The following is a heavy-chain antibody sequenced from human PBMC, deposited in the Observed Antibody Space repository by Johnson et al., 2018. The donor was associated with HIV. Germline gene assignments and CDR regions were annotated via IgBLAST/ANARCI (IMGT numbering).Heavy chain of an antibody. CDR1: GFTFSSYG. CDR3: ARYSGSYLPDAFDF. Sequence: QVQLVESGGGVVQPGGSLRLSCAASGFTFSSYGMHWVRQAPGKGLEWVAFIRYDGSNKYYADSVKGRFTISRDNSKNTLYLQMNSLRAEDTAVYYCARYSGSYLPDAFDFWGQGTMVTVSS. V-gene: IGHV3-30*02. CDR2: IRYDGSNK. J-gene: IGHJ3*01. D-gene: IGHD1-26*01.